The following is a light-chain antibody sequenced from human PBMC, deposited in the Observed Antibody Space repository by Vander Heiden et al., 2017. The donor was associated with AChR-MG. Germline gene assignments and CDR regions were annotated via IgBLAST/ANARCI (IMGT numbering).Light chain of an antibody. CDR1: SSDVGGYDY. Sequence: QSALTQPASVSGSPGQSITISCTGTSSDVGGYDYVSWYQQHPGKAPKMMIFEVSNRPSGVSHRFSGSKSGNTASLTISGLQAEDEADYYCSSYTTTITRRGVFGGGTKVTVL. V-gene: IGLV2-14*01. CDR3: SSYTTTITRRGV. J-gene: IGLJ2*01. CDR2: EVS.